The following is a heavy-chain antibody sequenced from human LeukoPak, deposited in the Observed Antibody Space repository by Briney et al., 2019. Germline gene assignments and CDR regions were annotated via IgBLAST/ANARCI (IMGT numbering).Heavy chain of an antibody. J-gene: IGHJ5*02. CDR2: IYHSGST. CDR1: GGSISSGGYS. Sequence: SQTLSLTCAASGGSISSGGYSWSWIRQPPGKGLEWIGYIYHSGSTYYNPSLKSRVTISVDTSKNQFSLKLSSVTAADTAVYYCAGVTYGDFRLDPWGQGTLVTVSS. CDR3: AGVTYGDFRLDP. D-gene: IGHD4-17*01. V-gene: IGHV4-30-2*02.